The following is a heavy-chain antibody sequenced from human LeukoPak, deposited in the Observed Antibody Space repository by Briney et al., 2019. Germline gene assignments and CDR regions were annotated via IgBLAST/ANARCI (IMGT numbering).Heavy chain of an antibody. CDR2: IYHSGST. V-gene: IGHV4-30-2*01. CDR3: ARGGISDYDFWSGYNWFDP. Sequence: SETLSLTCAVSGGSISSGGYSWSWIRQPPGKGLEWIGYIYHSGSTYYNPSLKSRVTISVDRSKNQFSLKLSSVTAADTAVYCCARGGISDYDFWSGYNWFDPWGQGTLVTVSS. D-gene: IGHD3-3*01. J-gene: IGHJ5*02. CDR1: GGSISSGGYS.